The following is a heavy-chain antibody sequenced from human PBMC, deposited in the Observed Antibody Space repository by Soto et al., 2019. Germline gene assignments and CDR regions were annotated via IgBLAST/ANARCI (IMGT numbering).Heavy chain of an antibody. CDR3: AKDQYPELSLGLLTW. V-gene: IGHV3-23*01. CDR2: ISGSGDNT. Sequence: EVQLLESGGGLVQPGGSLRLSCAASGFTFSIYAMSWVRQAPGKGLEWVSAISGSGDNTYYADSVKGRFTISRDQSKNTLYLQMNSLRAEDTDVSSWAKDQYPELSLGLLTWGGQGTLVTVSS. CDR1: GFTFSIYA. D-gene: IGHD1-7*01. J-gene: IGHJ4*02.